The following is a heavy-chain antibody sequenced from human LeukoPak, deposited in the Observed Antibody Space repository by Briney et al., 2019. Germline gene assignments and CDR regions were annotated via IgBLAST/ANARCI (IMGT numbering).Heavy chain of an antibody. J-gene: IGHJ6*03. CDR2: MSPNSGNT. D-gene: IGHD1-26*01. CDR1: GYTFTSYD. Sequence: ASVKVSCKASGYTFTSYDINWVRQATGQGLEWMGWMSPNSGNTGYAQKFQGRVTITRNTSISTAYMELSSLRSEDTAVYYCARVPSGSYPPYYYYYYMVVWGKGTTVTVSS. CDR3: ARVPSGSYPPYYYYYYMVV. V-gene: IGHV1-8*03.